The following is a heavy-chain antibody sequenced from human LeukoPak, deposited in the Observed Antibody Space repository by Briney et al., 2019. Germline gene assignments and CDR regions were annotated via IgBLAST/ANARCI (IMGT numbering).Heavy chain of an antibody. Sequence: PSETLSLTCTVSGGSISSSSYYWSWIRQPAGKGLEWIGRIYTSGSTNYNPSLKSRVTISVDTSKNQFSLKLSSVTAADTAVYYCAREDCSGGSCGYFDYWGQGTLVTVSS. CDR1: GGSISSSSYY. J-gene: IGHJ4*02. V-gene: IGHV4-61*02. CDR3: AREDCSGGSCGYFDY. D-gene: IGHD2-15*01. CDR2: IYTSGST.